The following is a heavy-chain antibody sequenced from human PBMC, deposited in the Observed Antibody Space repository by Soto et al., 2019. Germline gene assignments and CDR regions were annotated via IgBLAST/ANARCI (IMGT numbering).Heavy chain of an antibody. V-gene: IGHV4-59*01. D-gene: IGHD5-12*01. CDR3: AREGFSAYDALDY. CDR2: IAYTGLT. Sequence: QVHLQESGPGLLKPSETLSLTCGVSGGPIRSYYLSWVRQAPGKGLERIAYIAYTGLTGYNTALSSRVTISVDMSQNLFSLKMTSVTAADTAVYYCAREGFSAYDALDYWGQGILVTVSS. CDR1: GGPIRSYY. J-gene: IGHJ4*02.